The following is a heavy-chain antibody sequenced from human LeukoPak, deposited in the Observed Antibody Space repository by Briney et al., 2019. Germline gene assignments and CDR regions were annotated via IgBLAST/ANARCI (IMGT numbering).Heavy chain of an antibody. V-gene: IGHV5-51*01. CDR1: GSRFANYF. CDR2: IYPGDSDT. CDR3: ARRRLANKKYYYYYYGLDV. Sequence: GAPLKISCKGSGSRFANYFIAWVRQLPGKGLEWMGIIYPGDSDTRYSPSFQGQVTISADKSINPAYLQWSSLKASDTAMYYCARRRLANKKYYYYYYGLDVWGQGTTVTVSS. J-gene: IGHJ6*02. D-gene: IGHD3-9*01.